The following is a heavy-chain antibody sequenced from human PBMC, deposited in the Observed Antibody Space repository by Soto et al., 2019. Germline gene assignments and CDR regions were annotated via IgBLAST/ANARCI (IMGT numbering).Heavy chain of an antibody. CDR3: ARTSVILGVRPNPYFSCGIDV. V-gene: IGHV2-26*01. CDR1: GRRIINTKMG. J-gene: IGHJ6*02. Sequence: CGRRIINTKMGVRWIRQPPGKALEWLPHILSNAEKSYSPSLKRRLTISKDTSKRQVLLTMTHIEPVDTATYYCARTSVILGVRPNPYFSCGIDVWGQGTMVTVYS. CDR2: ILSNAEK. D-gene: IGHD3-16*01.